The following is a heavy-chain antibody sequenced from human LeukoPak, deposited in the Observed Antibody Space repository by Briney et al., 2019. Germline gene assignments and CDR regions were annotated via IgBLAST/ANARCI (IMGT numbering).Heavy chain of an antibody. D-gene: IGHD1-14*01. J-gene: IGHJ4*02. CDR3: ASIPGTT. Sequence: QSGGSLRLSCAASGFTFSSYAMHWVRQAPGKGLEWVAVISYDGSNKYYADSVKGRFTISRDNSKNTLYLQMNSLRAEDTAVYYCASIPGTTWGQGTLVTVSS. CDR1: GFTFSSYA. V-gene: IGHV3-30*04. CDR2: ISYDGSNK.